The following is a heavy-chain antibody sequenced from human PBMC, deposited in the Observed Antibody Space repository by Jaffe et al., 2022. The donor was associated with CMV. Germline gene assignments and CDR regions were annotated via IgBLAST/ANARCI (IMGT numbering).Heavy chain of an antibody. CDR3: ARRAGWELLLGAFDI. V-gene: IGHV5-10-1*03. CDR1: GYSFTSYW. J-gene: IGHJ3*02. D-gene: IGHD1-26*01. Sequence: EVQLVQSGAEVKKPGESLRISCKGSGYSFTSYWISWVRQMPGKGLEWMGRIDPSDSYTNYSPSFQGHVTISADKSISTAYLQWSSLKASDTAMYYCARRAGWELLLGAFDIWGQGTMVTVSS. CDR2: IDPSDSYT.